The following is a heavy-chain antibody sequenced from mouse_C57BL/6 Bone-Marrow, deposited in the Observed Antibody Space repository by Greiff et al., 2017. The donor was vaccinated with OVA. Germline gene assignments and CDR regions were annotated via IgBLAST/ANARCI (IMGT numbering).Heavy chain of an antibody. D-gene: IGHD4-1*01. J-gene: IGHJ2*01. Sequence: QVQLQQSGPELVKPGASVKISCKASGYAFSSSWMNWVKQRPGKGLEWIGRIYPGDGDTNYNGKFKGKATLTADKSSSTAYMQLSSLTSEESAVYFGARGLGHFDYWGQGTTLTVSS. CDR2: IYPGDGDT. CDR1: GYAFSSSW. V-gene: IGHV1-82*01. CDR3: ARGLGHFDY.